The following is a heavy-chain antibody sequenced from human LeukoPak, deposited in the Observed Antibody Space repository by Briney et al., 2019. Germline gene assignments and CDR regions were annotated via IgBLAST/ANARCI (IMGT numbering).Heavy chain of an antibody. V-gene: IGHV3-15*01. Sequence: SGGSLRLSCAASGFTFSNAWMSWVRQAPGKGLEWVGRIKSKTDGGTTDYAAPVKGRFTISRDDSKNTLYLQMNSLKTEDTAVYYCTTPGTKTGPRSERPGLAPFDYWGQGTLVTVSS. CDR3: TTPGTKTGPRSERPGLAPFDY. CDR2: IKSKTDGGTT. CDR1: GFTFSNAW. D-gene: IGHD6-25*01. J-gene: IGHJ4*02.